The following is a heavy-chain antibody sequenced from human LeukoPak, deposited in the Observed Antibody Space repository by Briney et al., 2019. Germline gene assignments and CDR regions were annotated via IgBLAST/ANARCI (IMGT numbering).Heavy chain of an antibody. Sequence: ASVKVSCKASGYTFTSYDINWVRQATGQGLEWMGWMNPNSGNTGYAQKFQGRVTMTRNTSISTAYMELSSLRSEDTAVYYCARTESLRFLWFGEPPSYGMDVWGQGTTVTVSS. J-gene: IGHJ6*02. D-gene: IGHD3-10*01. CDR1: GYTFTSYD. CDR2: MNPNSGNT. V-gene: IGHV1-8*01. CDR3: ARTESLRFLWFGEPPSYGMDV.